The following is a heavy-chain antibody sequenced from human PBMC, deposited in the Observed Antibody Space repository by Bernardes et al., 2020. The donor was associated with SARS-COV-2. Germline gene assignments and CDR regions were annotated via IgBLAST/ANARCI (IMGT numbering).Heavy chain of an antibody. V-gene: IGHV1-18*01. J-gene: IGHJ6*02. CDR3: ASYLSYYYGMDV. CDR2: ISAYNGNT. CDR1: GYTFTSYG. Sequence: ASVKVSCTASGYTFTSYGISWVRQAPGQGLEWMGLISAYNGNTNYAQKLQGRVTMTTDTSTSTAYMELRSLRSDDTAVYYCASYLSYYYGMDVWGQGTTVTVSS.